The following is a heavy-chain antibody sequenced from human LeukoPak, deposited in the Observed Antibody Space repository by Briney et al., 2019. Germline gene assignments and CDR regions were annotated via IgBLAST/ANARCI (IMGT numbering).Heavy chain of an antibody. CDR3: ARVDSSGYFTPYYFDY. J-gene: IGHJ4*02. Sequence: SETLSLTCTVSGGSISSSSYYWGWIRQPPGKGLEWIGSIYYSGSTYYNPSLKSRVTISVDTSKNQFSLKLSSVTAADTAVYYCARVDSSGYFTPYYFDYWGQGTLVTVSS. CDR2: IYYSGST. V-gene: IGHV4-39*07. CDR1: GGSISSSSYY. D-gene: IGHD3-22*01.